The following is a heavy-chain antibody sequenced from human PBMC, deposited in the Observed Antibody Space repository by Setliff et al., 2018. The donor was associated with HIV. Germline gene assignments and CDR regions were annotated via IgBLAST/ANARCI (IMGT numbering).Heavy chain of an antibody. CDR2: INGAGSEK. CDR3: ARDDYLDGR. Sequence: PGGSLRLSCAASGFTFSSYWMAWVRQAPEKGLEWVADINGAGSEKQYVDSVKGRFTIARDNAKNSVYLQMDSLKVEDTAVYYCARDDYLDGRWGQGTLVTVSS. CDR1: GFTFSSYW. V-gene: IGHV3-7*03. J-gene: IGHJ4*02. D-gene: IGHD4-17*01.